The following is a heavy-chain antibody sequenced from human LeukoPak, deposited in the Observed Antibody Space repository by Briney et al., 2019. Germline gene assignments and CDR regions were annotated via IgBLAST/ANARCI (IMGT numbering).Heavy chain of an antibody. Sequence: GRSLRLSCAASGFTFSSYGMHWVRQAPGKGLEWVAVISYDGSNKYYADSVKGRFTISRDNSKNTLYLQMNSLRAEDTALYYCAKDIGAVAGYAFDIWGQGTMVTVSS. J-gene: IGHJ3*02. CDR1: GFTFSSYG. CDR2: ISYDGSNK. CDR3: AKDIGAVAGYAFDI. D-gene: IGHD6-19*01. V-gene: IGHV3-30*18.